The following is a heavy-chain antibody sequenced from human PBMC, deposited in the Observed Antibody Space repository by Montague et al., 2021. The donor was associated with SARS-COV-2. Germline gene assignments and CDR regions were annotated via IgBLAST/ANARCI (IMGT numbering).Heavy chain of an antibody. J-gene: IGHJ4*02. CDR2: LYKDDRTT. D-gene: IGHD5-24*01. CDR1: GFTFSIFA. V-gene: IGHV3-23*03. CDR3: AKRNGYNPRNWSFDY. Sequence: SLRLSCAASGFTFSIFAMSWARQAPGKGLEWISVLYKDDRTTDYAGPVKGRFTISRDNSKNTLYLQMDSLRVEDTAVYYCAKRNGYNPRNWSFDYWGRGTLVTVSS.